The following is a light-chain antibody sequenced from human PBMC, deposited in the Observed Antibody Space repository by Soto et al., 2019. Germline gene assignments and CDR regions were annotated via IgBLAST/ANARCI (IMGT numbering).Light chain of an antibody. V-gene: IGLV1-51*01. CDR3: ATWDSSLGAVV. Sequence: QSVLTQPPSVSAAPGQKVTISCSGSSSNIGNNYVSWYQQLPGTAPRLLIFDNDRRFSGIPDRVSASKSDTSVTLGITGLQTGDEADYYCATWDSSLGAVVFGGGTKVTVL. CDR1: SSNIGNNY. J-gene: IGLJ2*01. CDR2: DND.